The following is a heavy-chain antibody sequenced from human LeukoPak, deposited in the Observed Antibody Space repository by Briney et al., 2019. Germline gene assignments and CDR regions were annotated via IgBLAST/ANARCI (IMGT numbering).Heavy chain of an antibody. CDR1: GYNLPNYW. D-gene: IGHD1-26*01. J-gene: IGHJ4*02. CDR3: ARPNSGSTGFDF. V-gene: IGHV5-51*01. Sequence: GASLKISCQGSGYNLPNYWIGWVRQLPGKGLEWLGIIYPGDSDTRYSPSFQGQVTISADKSISAAYLQWSSLKASDTAIYYCARPNSGSTGFDFWGQGTLVTVSS. CDR2: IYPGDSDT.